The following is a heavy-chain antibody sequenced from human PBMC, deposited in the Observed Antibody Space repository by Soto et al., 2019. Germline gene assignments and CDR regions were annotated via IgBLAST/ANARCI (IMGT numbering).Heavy chain of an antibody. Sequence: SETLSLTCRVSGYSISKGYFWCWIRPPPGKGLEWIDSWYRSGVTYYNPSLNGRVTMSVDTSKNQFSLQLSSVTAADMAVYYCARIAYFDSTGYYYYFDYWGQGALVTVSS. J-gene: IGHJ4*02. CDR1: GYSISKGYF. CDR2: WYRSGVT. CDR3: ARIAYFDSTGYYYYFDY. V-gene: IGHV4-38-2*01. D-gene: IGHD3-22*01.